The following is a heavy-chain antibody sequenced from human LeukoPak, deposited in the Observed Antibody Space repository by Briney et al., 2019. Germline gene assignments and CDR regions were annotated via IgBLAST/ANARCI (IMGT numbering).Heavy chain of an antibody. CDR3: VRDGGVSGYDLLDY. D-gene: IGHD5-12*01. J-gene: IGHJ4*02. Sequence: GGSLRLSCAASGFTFSNYWMTWVRQAPGKGLEWVAHIKQDGSKEYYMNSVKARFTISRDNAKNSLTLQMNSLRAEDTAVYYCVRDGGVSGYDLLDYWGQGTLVTVSS. CDR2: IKQDGSKE. CDR1: GFTFSNYW. V-gene: IGHV3-7*01.